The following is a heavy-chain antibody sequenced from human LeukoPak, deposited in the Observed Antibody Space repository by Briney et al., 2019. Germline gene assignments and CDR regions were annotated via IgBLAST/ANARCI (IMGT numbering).Heavy chain of an antibody. CDR3: ARDHSNWNYAPDF. CDR1: GYTFTSYG. J-gene: IGHJ4*02. D-gene: IGHD1-7*01. Sequence: GASVKVSCKASGYTFTSYGISWVRQAPGQGLQWLGWISASNGNTNYAQKFRDRVTMSTDTSTGAACLDVRSLTSDDTAVYYCARDHSNWNYAPDFWGQGTLVIVSS. V-gene: IGHV1-18*01. CDR2: ISASNGNT.